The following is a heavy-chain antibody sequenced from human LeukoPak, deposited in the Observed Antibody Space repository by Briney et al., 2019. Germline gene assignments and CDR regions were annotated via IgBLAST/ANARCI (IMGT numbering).Heavy chain of an antibody. CDR3: AKASLPYSRGWYVN. V-gene: IGHV3-43*02. CDR2: ISGDGGST. Sequence: PGGSLRLSCAASGFTFGDYAMNWVRQAPGKGLEWVSLISGDGGSTYYADSVKGRFTISRDNSKKSLYLQMNSLRTEDTALYYCAKASLPYSRGWYVNWGQGTLVTVSS. CDR1: GFTFGDYA. J-gene: IGHJ4*02. D-gene: IGHD6-19*01.